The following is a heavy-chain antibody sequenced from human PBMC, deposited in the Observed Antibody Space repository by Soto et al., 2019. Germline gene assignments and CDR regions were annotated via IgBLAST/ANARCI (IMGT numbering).Heavy chain of an antibody. V-gene: IGHV4-31*03. CDR3: ARWWSGSRQGFDP. CDR1: GGSISSGDYY. CDR2: IYYSGST. Sequence: QVQLQESGPGLVKPSQTLSLTCTVSGGSISSGDYYWSWIRQHPGKGLEWIGYIYYSGSTYYNPYLKSRVTVTVDTSKNQFSLKLSPVTAADTAVYFCARWWSGSRQGFDPWGQGTLVTVSS. J-gene: IGHJ5*02. D-gene: IGHD3-3*01.